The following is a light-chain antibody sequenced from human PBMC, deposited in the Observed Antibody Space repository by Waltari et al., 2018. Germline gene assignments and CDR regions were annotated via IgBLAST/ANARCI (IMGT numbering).Light chain of an antibody. CDR2: GNS. CDR3: QSYDSSLSGSYV. V-gene: IGLV1-40*01. Sequence: QSVLTQPPSVSGAPGQRVPISCTGSSSHTGAGYDVHWYQQLPGTAPKLLIYGNSNRPSGVPDRFSGSKSGTSASLAITGLQAEDEADYYCQSYDSSLSGSYVFGTGTKVTVL. CDR1: SSHTGAGYD. J-gene: IGLJ1*01.